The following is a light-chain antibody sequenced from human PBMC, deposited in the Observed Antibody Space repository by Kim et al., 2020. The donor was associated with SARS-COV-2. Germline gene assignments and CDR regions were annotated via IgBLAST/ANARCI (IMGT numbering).Light chain of an antibody. Sequence: TSVGDRFTITCRASQSISSWLAWYQQKPGKAPKLLIYKASSLESGVPSRFSGSGSGTEFTLTISSLQPDDFATYYCQQYNSYPYTFGGGTKVDIK. V-gene: IGKV1-5*03. J-gene: IGKJ4*01. CDR3: QQYNSYPYT. CDR2: KAS. CDR1: QSISSW.